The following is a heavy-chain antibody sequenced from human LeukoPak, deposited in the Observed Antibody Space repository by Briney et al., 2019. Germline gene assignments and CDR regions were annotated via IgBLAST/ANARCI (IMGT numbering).Heavy chain of an antibody. CDR2: IDWDDDK. CDR3: ARTPYCGGDCYVDY. CDR1: GFPLSTSGMR. J-gene: IGHJ4*02. V-gene: IGHV2-70*04. D-gene: IGHD2-21*02. Sequence: ESGPALVKPTQTLTLTCTFSGFPLSTSGMRVSWIRQPLGKALEWLARIDWDDDKFYSTSLKTRLTISKDTSKNQVVLTMTNMDPVDTATYYCARTPYCGGDCYVDYWGQGTLVTVSS.